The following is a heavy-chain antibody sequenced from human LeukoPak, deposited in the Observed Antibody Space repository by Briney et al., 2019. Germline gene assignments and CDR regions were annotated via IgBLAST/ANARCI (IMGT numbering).Heavy chain of an antibody. V-gene: IGHV3-20*04. CDR2: INWSGGST. CDR1: GFTFSSYD. D-gene: IGHD3-10*01. Sequence: GGSLRLSCAASGFTFSSYDMHWVRQAPGKGLEWVSGINWSGGSTSYADSVKGRFTISRDNVKNSLYLQMNSLRAEDTALYYCAREGVSYYGSRNDYWGQGTLVTVSS. CDR3: AREGVSYYGSRNDY. J-gene: IGHJ4*02.